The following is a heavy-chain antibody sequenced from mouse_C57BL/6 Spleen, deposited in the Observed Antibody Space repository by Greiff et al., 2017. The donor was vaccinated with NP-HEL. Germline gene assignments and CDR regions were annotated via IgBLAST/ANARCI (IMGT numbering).Heavy chain of an antibody. CDR3: ARELEDYPYFDY. CDR2: IHPNSGST. J-gene: IGHJ2*01. CDR1: GYTFTSYW. V-gene: IGHV1-64*01. Sequence: QVQLQQPGAELVKPGASVKLSCKASGYTFTSYWMHWVKQRPGQGLEWIGMIHPNSGSTNYNEKFKSKATLTVDKSSSTAYMQLSSLTSEDSAVYYCARELEDYPYFDYWGQGTTRTVSS. D-gene: IGHD2-4*01.